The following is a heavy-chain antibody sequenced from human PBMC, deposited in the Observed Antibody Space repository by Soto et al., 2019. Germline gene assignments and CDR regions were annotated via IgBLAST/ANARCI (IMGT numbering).Heavy chain of an antibody. Sequence: PSETLSLTCSVSGVSLTSGTYYWSWIRQHPGKGLEWIGYIFYSGSTDYNPSLKSRVKISVDTSKNQFSLKLSSVTAADTAVYYCASTEDFFDYWGQGTLVTVSS. CDR3: ASTEDFFDY. CDR2: IFYSGST. J-gene: IGHJ4*02. V-gene: IGHV4-31*03. CDR1: GVSLTSGTYY.